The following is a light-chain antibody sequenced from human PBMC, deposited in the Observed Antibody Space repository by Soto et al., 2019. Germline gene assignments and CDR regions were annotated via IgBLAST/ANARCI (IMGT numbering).Light chain of an antibody. CDR1: QSILYSSNNKNY. Sequence: DIVMTQSPDSLAVSLGERATINCKSSQSILYSSNNKNYLAWYQQKPGQPPKLLIYWASTRESGVPDRFSGSGSGTEFTLTISSLQAEDVAVYYCQQYYSTPPYTFGQGTKVDIK. CDR2: WAS. V-gene: IGKV4-1*01. CDR3: QQYYSTPPYT. J-gene: IGKJ2*01.